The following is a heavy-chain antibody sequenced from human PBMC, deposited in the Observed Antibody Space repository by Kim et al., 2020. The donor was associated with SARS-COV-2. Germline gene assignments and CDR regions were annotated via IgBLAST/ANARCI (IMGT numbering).Heavy chain of an antibody. CDR1: GFTFSGSA. CDR3: TRQSPSMRPTGFDP. CDR2: IRSKANSYAT. J-gene: IGHJ5*02. D-gene: IGHD3-3*02. Sequence: GGSLRLSCAASGFTFSGSAMHWVRQASGKGLEWVGRIRSKANSYATAYAASVKGRFTISRDDSKNTAYLQMNSLKTEDTAVYYCTRQSPSMRPTGFDPWGQGTLVTVSS. V-gene: IGHV3-73*01.